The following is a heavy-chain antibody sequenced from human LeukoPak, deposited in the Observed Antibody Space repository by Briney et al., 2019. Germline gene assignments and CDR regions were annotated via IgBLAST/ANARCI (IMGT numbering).Heavy chain of an antibody. D-gene: IGHD3-3*01. CDR3: ARENTIFGSGRAFDI. V-gene: IGHV1-69*05. CDR2: IIPIFGTA. J-gene: IGHJ3*02. CDR1: GYTFTSYG. Sequence: GASVKVSCKASGYTFTSYGISWVRQAPGQGLEWMGGIIPIFGTANYAQKFQGRVTITTDESTSTAYMELSSLRSEDTAVYYCARENTIFGSGRAFDIWGQGTMVTVFS.